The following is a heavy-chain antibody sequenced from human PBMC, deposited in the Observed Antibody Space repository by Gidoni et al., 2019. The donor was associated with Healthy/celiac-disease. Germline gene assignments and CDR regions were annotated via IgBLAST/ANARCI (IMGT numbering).Heavy chain of an antibody. Sequence: QVQLVESGGGVVQPGRSLRLPCAASGFTFSSFAMHWVRQAPGKGLEWVAVISYDGSNKYYADAVKGRFTIARDNSKNTMYLQMNSLRAEDTAVYYCASPYKQWLVPGGPYYYYYGMDVWGQGTTVTVSS. V-gene: IGHV3-30*04. J-gene: IGHJ6*02. CDR1: GFTFSSFA. D-gene: IGHD6-19*01. CDR2: ISYDGSNK. CDR3: ASPYKQWLVPGGPYYYYYGMDV.